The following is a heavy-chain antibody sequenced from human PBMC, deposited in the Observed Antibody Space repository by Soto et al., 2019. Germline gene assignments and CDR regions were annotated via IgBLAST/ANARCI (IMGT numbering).Heavy chain of an antibody. CDR3: ARAGDFWSGYYGLYYYYGMDV. Sequence: QSPSRGLEWLGRTYYRSRWYNDYAVSVKSRITVTPDTSKNQFSLHLNSVTPEDTAVYYCARAGDFWSGYYGLYYYYGMDVWGQGTTVTVSS. CDR2: TYYRSRWYN. V-gene: IGHV6-1*01. D-gene: IGHD3-3*01. J-gene: IGHJ6*02.